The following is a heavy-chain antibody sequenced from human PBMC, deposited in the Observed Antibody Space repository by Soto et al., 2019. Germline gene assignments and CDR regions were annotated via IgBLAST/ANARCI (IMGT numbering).Heavy chain of an antibody. CDR1: GGSISISSYD. J-gene: IGHJ5*02. V-gene: IGHV4-39*01. CDR3: ARQSGYRDIVVVPASGPMNWFDP. D-gene: IGHD2-2*01. Sequence: PSETLSLTCTVSGGSISISSYDWGWIRQPPGKGLEWIGSIYYSGSTYYNPSLKSRVTISVDTSKNQFSLKLSSVTAADTAVYYCARQSGYRDIVVVPASGPMNWFDPWGQGTLVTVSS. CDR2: IYYSGST.